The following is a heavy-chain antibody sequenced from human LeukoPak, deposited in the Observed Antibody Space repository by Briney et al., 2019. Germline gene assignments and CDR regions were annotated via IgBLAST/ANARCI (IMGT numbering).Heavy chain of an antibody. V-gene: IGHV3-21*01. Sequence: GGSLRLSCAASGLTFSGYSMNWVRQAPGKGLEWVSSISSSSSYIYYADSVKGRFTISRDNAKNSLYLQMNSLRAEDTAVYYCARDFTMVRGSNWFDPWGQGTLVTVSS. J-gene: IGHJ5*02. CDR3: ARDFTMVRGSNWFDP. CDR1: GLTFSGYS. CDR2: ISSSSSYI. D-gene: IGHD3-10*01.